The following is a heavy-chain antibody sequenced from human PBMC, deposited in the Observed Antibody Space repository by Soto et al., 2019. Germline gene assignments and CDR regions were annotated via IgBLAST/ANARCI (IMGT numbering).Heavy chain of an antibody. V-gene: IGHV1-18*01. J-gene: IGHJ4*02. Sequence: GSVKVSCKASGYTFTSYGISWVRQATGQGLEWMGWISAYNGNTNYAQKLQGRVTMTTDTSTSTAYMELRSLRSDDTAVYYCARGPGIAVAGNFDYWGQGTLVTVSS. CDR1: GYTFTSYG. CDR2: ISAYNGNT. D-gene: IGHD6-19*01. CDR3: ARGPGIAVAGNFDY.